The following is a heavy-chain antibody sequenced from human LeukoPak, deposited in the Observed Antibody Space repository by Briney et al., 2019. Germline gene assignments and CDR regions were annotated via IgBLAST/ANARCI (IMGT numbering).Heavy chain of an antibody. D-gene: IGHD3-10*01. CDR1: GFTFSSHG. CDR2: ISNDGTNK. J-gene: IGHJ4*02. Sequence: GRSLRLSCAASGFTFSSHGMHWVRQAPGKGLEWVAVISNDGTNKYYEDSVKGRFTISRDNSKNTLYLQMNSLRAEDTAFYYCAKGGSGDDIDYWGQRILVTVSS. V-gene: IGHV3-30*18. CDR3: AKGGSGDDIDY.